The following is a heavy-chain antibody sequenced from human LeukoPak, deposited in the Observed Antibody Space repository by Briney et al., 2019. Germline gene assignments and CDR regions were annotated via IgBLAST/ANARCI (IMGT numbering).Heavy chain of an antibody. CDR2: IYYSGNT. J-gene: IGHJ5*02. D-gene: IGHD6-13*01. V-gene: IGHV4-59*01. CDR1: GGSISSYY. Sequence: SENLSLTCTVYGGSISSYYWSWIRQPPGKGLEWIGYIYYSGNTNYNPSLKSRVTISVDTSKNQFSLKLSSVTAADTAVYYCAKSIPGHSSSWYLFDPWGQGTLVTVSS. CDR3: AKSIPGHSSSWYLFDP.